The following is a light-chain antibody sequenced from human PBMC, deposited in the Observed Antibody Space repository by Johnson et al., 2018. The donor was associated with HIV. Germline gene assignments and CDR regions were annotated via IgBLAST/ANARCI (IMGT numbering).Light chain of an antibody. CDR3: GTWDSSLSIYV. V-gene: IGLV1-51*02. J-gene: IGLJ1*01. Sequence: QSVLTQPPSVSAAPGQKVTISCSGSSSNIGNNYVSWYQQFPGTAPTLLLYENNKRPSGIPDRFSGSKSGTSATLGITGLQTGDEADYYCGTWDSSLSIYVFGIGTKVTVL. CDR2: ENN. CDR1: SSNIGNNY.